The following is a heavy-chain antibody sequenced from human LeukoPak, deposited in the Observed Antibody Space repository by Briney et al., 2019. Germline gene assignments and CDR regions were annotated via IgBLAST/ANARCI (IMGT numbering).Heavy chain of an antibody. D-gene: IGHD6-13*01. Sequence: HGESLKISCKGSGYSFTSYWIGWVRQMPGKGLEWMGIIYPGDSDTRYSPSFQGQVTISADKSISTAYLQWSSLKASDTAMYYCASFSSSPPQGMDVWGQGTTVTVSS. CDR2: IYPGDSDT. V-gene: IGHV5-51*01. J-gene: IGHJ6*02. CDR1: GYSFTSYW. CDR3: ASFSSSPPQGMDV.